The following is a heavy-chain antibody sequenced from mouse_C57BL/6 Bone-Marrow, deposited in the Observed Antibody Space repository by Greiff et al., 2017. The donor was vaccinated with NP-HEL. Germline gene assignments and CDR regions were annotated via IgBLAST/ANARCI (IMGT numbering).Heavy chain of an antibody. D-gene: IGHD1-1*01. V-gene: IGHV2-5*01. CDR2: IWRGGST. Sequence: QVQLQQSGPGLVQPSQSLSITCTVSGFSLTSYGVHWVRQSPGKGLEWLGVIWRGGSTDYNVAFMSRLSITKDNSKSQVFFKMNSLQADDTAIYYCAKNRGTTVVARGYFDVWGTGTTVTVSS. CDR1: GFSLTSYG. J-gene: IGHJ1*03. CDR3: AKNRGTTVVARGYFDV.